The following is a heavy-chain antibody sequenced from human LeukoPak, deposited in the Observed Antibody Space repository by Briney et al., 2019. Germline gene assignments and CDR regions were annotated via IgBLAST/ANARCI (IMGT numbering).Heavy chain of an antibody. V-gene: IGHV3-21*01. J-gene: IGHJ4*02. CDR2: ITISSTYI. CDR3: ARNPAYGDY. Sequence: KSGGSLRLSCAASGFTFSSYTMNWVRQAPGKGLEWVSSITISSTYIYYADSVKGRFTISRDNAKNSLYLQMSSLRAEDTAVYYCARNPAYGDYWGQGTLVTVSS. D-gene: IGHD4-17*01. CDR1: GFTFSSYT.